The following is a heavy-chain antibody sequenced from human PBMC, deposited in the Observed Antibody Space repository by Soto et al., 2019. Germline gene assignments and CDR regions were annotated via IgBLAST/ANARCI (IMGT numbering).Heavy chain of an antibody. V-gene: IGHV3-30*18. CDR1: GFTFNISG. CDR2: ITYDVSNQ. CDR3: GKNQASGQGSFDS. J-gene: IGHJ4*02. Sequence: PGGSLRLSCAATGFTFNISGLPLIRHPTHKGLEWVARITYDVSNQYDAVSVKGQFNISRDNAKTKVFLEMNSLRADDSAVYYCGKNQASGQGSFDSWGQGTLVTVSS.